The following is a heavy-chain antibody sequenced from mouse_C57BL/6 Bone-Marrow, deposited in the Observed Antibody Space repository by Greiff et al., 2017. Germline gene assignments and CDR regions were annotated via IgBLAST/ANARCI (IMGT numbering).Heavy chain of an antibody. CDR3: TRLGDCDEGWYFDV. Sequence: EVQLQESGTVLARPGASVKMSCKPSGYTFTSYWMHWVKQRPGQGLEWIGAIYPGNSDTSSNQKFKGKAKLTAVTSASTAYMELSSLPNEDSAVYYCTRLGDCDEGWYFDVWGTGTTVTVSS. CDR2: IYPGNSDT. J-gene: IGHJ1*03. V-gene: IGHV1-5*01. CDR1: GYTFTSYW.